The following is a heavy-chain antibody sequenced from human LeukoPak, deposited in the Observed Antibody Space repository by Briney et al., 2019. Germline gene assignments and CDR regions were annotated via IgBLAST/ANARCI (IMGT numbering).Heavy chain of an antibody. D-gene: IGHD6-19*01. CDR1: GGSISSYY. V-gene: IGHV4-59*01. Sequence: ASETLSLTCTVSGGSISSYYWSWIRQPPGKGLEWIGYIYYSGSTNYNPSLKSRVTISVDTSKNQFSLKLSSVTAADTAVYYCARAGYSSGWYVDYWGQGTLVTVSS. J-gene: IGHJ4*02. CDR3: ARAGYSSGWYVDY. CDR2: IYYSGST.